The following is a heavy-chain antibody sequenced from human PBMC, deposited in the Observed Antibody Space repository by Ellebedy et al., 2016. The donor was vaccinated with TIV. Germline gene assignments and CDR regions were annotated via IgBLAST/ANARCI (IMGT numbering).Heavy chain of an antibody. D-gene: IGHD3-22*01. J-gene: IGHJ4*02. CDR1: GFNFDDYA. CDR3: TKSPSPYYYDNNGSDYFDY. V-gene: IGHV3-9*01. CDR2: ISWNSDFI. Sequence: SLKISXVVSGFNFDDYAMHWVRQVPGKGLEWVSGISWNSDFIGHADSVKGRFTISRDNAKNSLYLQMNSLRVEDTAFYYCTKSPSPYYYDNNGSDYFDYWGQGTLVTVSS.